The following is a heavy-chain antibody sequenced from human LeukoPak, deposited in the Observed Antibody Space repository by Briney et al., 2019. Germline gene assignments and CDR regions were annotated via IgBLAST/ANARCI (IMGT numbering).Heavy chain of an antibody. D-gene: IGHD6-13*01. CDR2: ISSSSSYI. V-gene: IGHV3-21*01. CDR1: GFTFSSYS. Sequence: GGSLRLSCEVSGFTFSSYSMNWVRQAPGKGLEWVSSISSSSSYIYYADSVKGRFTISRDNAKNSLYLQMNSLRAEDTAVYYCARDGSPEYSSSWLFDYWGQGTLVTVSS. J-gene: IGHJ4*02. CDR3: ARDGSPEYSSSWLFDY.